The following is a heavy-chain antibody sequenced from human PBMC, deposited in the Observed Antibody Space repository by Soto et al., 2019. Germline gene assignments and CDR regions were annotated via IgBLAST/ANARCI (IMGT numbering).Heavy chain of an antibody. Sequence: EVQLVESGGGLVQPGRSLRLSCAASGFTFDDYAMHWVRQAPGKGLEWVSGISWNSGSIGYADSVKGRFTISRDNAKNSLYLQMKSLRAEETALYYCAKDIEGRGDRYYYYYMDVWGKGTTVTVSS. CDR1: GFTFDDYA. J-gene: IGHJ6*03. CDR3: AKDIEGRGDRYYYYYMDV. CDR2: ISWNSGSI. D-gene: IGHD3-10*01. V-gene: IGHV3-9*01.